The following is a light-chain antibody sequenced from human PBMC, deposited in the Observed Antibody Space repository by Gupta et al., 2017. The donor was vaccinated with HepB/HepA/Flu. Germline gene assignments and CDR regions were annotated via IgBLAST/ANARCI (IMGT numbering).Light chain of an antibody. CDR2: GAS. CDR3: QQYDSWPPLT. V-gene: IGKV3-15*01. Sequence: EILMTQSPATLSVSPGERATLSCRASQSVNNNLAWYQQRPGEPPSLLIYGASTRATGIPARCSDSWAGTEITTTISSRQDEDVAIYYCQQYDSWPPLTFGGGTKVEIK. J-gene: IGKJ4*01. CDR1: QSVNNN.